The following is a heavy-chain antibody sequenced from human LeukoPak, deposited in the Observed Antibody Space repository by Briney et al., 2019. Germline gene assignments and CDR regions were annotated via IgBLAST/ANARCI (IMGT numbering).Heavy chain of an antibody. Sequence: SETLSLSCTVSGGSISSTSYYWGWIRQPPGKGLEWIGSMYYSGSTDHNPSLKSRVTISVDTSKNQFSLNLRSVTAADTAVYYRARHRAYCSGSKCYSVWFDPWGQGTLVTVSS. CDR2: MYYSGST. D-gene: IGHD2-15*01. V-gene: IGHV4-39*01. J-gene: IGHJ5*02. CDR1: GGSISSTSYY. CDR3: ARHRAYCSGSKCYSVWFDP.